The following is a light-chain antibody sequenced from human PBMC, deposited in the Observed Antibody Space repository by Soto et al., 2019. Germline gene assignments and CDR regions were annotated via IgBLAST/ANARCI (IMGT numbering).Light chain of an antibody. Sequence: QSALTQPASVSGSPGQSITISCTGTSSEVGGFNFVSWYQHHPGKAPKLIISEVTNRPSGISNRFSGSKSGNTASLAISGLQSEDEAHYDCAAWDDGLNGVVFGGGTHLTVL. CDR3: AAWDDGLNGVV. J-gene: IGLJ7*01. CDR2: EVT. CDR1: SSEVGGFNF. V-gene: IGLV2-14*01.